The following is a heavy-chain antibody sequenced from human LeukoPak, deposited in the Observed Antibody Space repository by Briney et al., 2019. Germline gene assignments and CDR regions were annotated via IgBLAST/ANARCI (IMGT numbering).Heavy chain of an antibody. J-gene: IGHJ4*01. CDR1: GFSISGYR. V-gene: IGHV3-74*01. Sequence: PGGSLRLSCAASGFSISGYRMHWVRQAAGEGLVWVSRMNSGGTTINYADSVKGRFTISRDNVDNTLHLQMNSLRVEDTAVYYCIREVQVRASASLGLWGQGTLVTVSS. CDR3: IREVQVRASASLGL. D-gene: IGHD3-16*01. CDR2: MNSGGTTI.